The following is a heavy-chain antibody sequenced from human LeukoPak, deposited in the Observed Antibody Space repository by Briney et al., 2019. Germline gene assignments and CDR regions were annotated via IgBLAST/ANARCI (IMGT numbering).Heavy chain of an antibody. CDR1: GYSITNNYY. V-gene: IGHV4-38-2*02. CDR3: ARLGGYDYGSAHQFDC. CDR2: IYHSGST. J-gene: IGHJ4*02. D-gene: IGHD3-10*01. Sequence: TSSETLSLTCTVSGYSITNNYYWDWIRQPPGKGLEWIASIYHSGSTNYNPSLKSRVTISIDKSKNHFSLKLSSVTAADTAVYYCARLGGYDYGSAHQFDCWGQGTLVTVSS.